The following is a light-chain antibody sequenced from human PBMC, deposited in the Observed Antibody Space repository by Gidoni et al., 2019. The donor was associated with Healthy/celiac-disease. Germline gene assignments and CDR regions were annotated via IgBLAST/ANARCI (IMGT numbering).Light chain of an antibody. CDR2: YDS. Sequence: SYVLTQPPSVSVAPGKTARITCGGNNIGSKSVHWYQQKPGQAPVLVIYYDSDRPSGIPERFSGSNSGNTATLTISRVEAGEEADYYCQVWDSSSDLGVFGGGTKLTVL. V-gene: IGLV3-21*04. CDR3: QVWDSSSDLGV. CDR1: NIGSKS. J-gene: IGLJ3*02.